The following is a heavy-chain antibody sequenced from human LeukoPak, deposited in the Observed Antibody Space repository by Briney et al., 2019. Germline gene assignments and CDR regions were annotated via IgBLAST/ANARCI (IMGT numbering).Heavy chain of an antibody. D-gene: IGHD5-24*01. Sequence: RGESLKISCKGSGYSFTSYWIGWVRQMPGKGLEWMGIIYPGDSDTRYSPSFQGQVTISADKSISTAYLQWSSLKASDTAMYYCARGRWLQLRYDAFDIWGQGTMVTVSS. CDR2: IYPGDSDT. CDR1: GYSFTSYW. CDR3: ARGRWLQLRYDAFDI. J-gene: IGHJ3*02. V-gene: IGHV5-51*01.